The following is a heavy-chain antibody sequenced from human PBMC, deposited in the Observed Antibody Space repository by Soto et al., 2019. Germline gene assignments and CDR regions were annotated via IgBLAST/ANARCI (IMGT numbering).Heavy chain of an antibody. Sequence: ASVKVSCKASGYTFTSYGIIWVRQAPGQGLEWMGWISAYNGNTNYAQKLQGRVTMTTDTSTSTAYMELRSLRSDDTAVYYCARAGLLWFGELYYFDYWGQGTLVTVSS. V-gene: IGHV1-18*01. J-gene: IGHJ4*02. D-gene: IGHD3-10*01. CDR2: ISAYNGNT. CDR3: ARAGLLWFGELYYFDY. CDR1: GYTFTSYG.